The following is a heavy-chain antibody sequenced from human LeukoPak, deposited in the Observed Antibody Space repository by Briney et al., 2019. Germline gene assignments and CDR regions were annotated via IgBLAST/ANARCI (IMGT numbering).Heavy chain of an antibody. Sequence: GESLKISCKGSGCTFTTYWIGWVRQMPGKGLEWMGIIYPGDSDTTYSPSFQGQATISADKSISTAYLQWRSLQASDTAIYYCARHSYSGSYYGKYYFDYWGQGTLVTVSS. CDR3: ARHSYSGSYYGKYYFDY. D-gene: IGHD1-26*01. J-gene: IGHJ4*02. CDR2: IYPGDSDT. V-gene: IGHV5-51*01. CDR1: GCTFTTYW.